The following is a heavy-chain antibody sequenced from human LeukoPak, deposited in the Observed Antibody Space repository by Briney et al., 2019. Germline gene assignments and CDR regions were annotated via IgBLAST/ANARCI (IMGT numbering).Heavy chain of an antibody. V-gene: IGHV1-2*02. Sequence: ASVKVSCKTSRYTVTGYYMHWVRQAPGQGLEWMGWINPNSGGTNYAQKFQDRVTMTRDTSISTAYMELSRLRSDDTAVYYCARDSNEYGSSSGLDYWGQGTLVTVSS. D-gene: IGHD6-6*01. CDR3: ARDSNEYGSSSGLDY. CDR1: RYTVTGYY. CDR2: INPNSGGT. J-gene: IGHJ4*02.